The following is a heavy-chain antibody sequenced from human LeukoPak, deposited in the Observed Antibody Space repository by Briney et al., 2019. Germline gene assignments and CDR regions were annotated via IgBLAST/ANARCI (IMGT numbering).Heavy chain of an antibody. CDR2: ISWNSGSI. V-gene: IGHV3-9*03. CDR3: AKDFRQDPLDAFDI. J-gene: IGHJ3*02. CDR1: GFTFDGYA. Sequence: GRSLRLSCAASGFTFDGYAMHWVRQAPGKGLEWVSGISWNSGSIGYADSVKGRFTISRDKAKNSLYLQMNSLRAEDMALYYCAKDFRQDPLDAFDIWGQGTMVTVSS.